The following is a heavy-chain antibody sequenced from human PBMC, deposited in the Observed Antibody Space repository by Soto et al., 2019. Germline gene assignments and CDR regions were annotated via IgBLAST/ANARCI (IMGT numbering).Heavy chain of an antibody. J-gene: IGHJ4*02. CDR3: ARGVVVFTYDY. CDR2: IYYSGST. V-gene: IGHV4-59*01. Sequence: SETLSLTCTVSGGSISSYYWSWIRQPPGMGLEWIGYIYYSGSTNYNPSLKSRVTISVDTSKNQFSLKLSSVTAADTAVYYCARGVVVFTYDYWGQGTLVTVSS. CDR1: GGSISSYY. D-gene: IGHD2-15*01.